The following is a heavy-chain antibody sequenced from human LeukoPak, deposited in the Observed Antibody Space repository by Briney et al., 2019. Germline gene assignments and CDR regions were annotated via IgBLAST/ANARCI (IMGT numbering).Heavy chain of an antibody. CDR2: INPNSGGT. CDR1: GYTFTGYY. CDR3: ARDFGGCSSTSCQSVGWFDP. V-gene: IGHV1-2*02. J-gene: IGHJ5*02. D-gene: IGHD2-2*01. Sequence: GASVKVSCKASGYTFTGYYMHWVRQAPGQGLEWMGWINPNSGGTNYAQKFQGRVTMTRDTSISTAYMELSRLRSDDTAVYYCARDFGGCSSTSCQSVGWFDPWGQGTLVTVSS.